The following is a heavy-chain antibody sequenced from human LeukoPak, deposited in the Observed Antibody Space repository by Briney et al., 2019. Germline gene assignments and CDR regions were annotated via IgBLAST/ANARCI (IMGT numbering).Heavy chain of an antibody. CDR1: GFTFSSYS. Sequence: GGSLRLSCAASGFTFSSYSMNWVRQAPGKGLEWVSSISSSSSYIYYADSVTGRFTISRYNAKNSLYLQMNSLRAEDTAVYYCARVTRFLEWLTVDYWGQGTLVTVSS. J-gene: IGHJ4*02. CDR2: ISSSSSYI. V-gene: IGHV3-21*01. CDR3: ARVTRFLEWLTVDY. D-gene: IGHD3-3*01.